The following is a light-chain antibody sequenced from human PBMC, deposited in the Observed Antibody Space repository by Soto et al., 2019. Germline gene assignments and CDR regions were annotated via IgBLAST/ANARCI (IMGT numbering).Light chain of an antibody. CDR3: QQSYSTPIT. J-gene: IGKJ5*01. V-gene: IGKV1-39*01. CDR1: QSISSW. Sequence: DIQMTQSPSTLSASVGDRVTITCRASQSISSWLAWYEQKPGTAPKVLIFAASSLQSGVPSRFSGSRAGPDFTRPISSLRPEDFETDDCQQSYSTPITFGQGTRLEIK. CDR2: AAS.